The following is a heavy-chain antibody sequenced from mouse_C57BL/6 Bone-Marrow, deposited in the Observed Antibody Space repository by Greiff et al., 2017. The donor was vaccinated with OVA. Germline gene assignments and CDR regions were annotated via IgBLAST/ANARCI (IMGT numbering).Heavy chain of an antibody. Sequence: EVQLQQSGTVLARPGASVKMSCKTSGYTFTSYWMHWVKQRPGQGLEWIGAIYPGNSDTSYNQKFKGKATLTAVTSASTAYMELSSLTNEDSSVYYCTSPYYYCSSYYAMVYWGQGTSVTVSS. D-gene: IGHD1-1*01. CDR3: TSPYYYCSSYYAMVY. J-gene: IGHJ4*01. CDR1: GYTFTSYW. CDR2: IYPGNSDT. V-gene: IGHV1-5*01.